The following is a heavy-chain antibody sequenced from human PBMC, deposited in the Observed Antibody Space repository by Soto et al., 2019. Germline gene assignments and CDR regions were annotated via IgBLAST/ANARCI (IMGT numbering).Heavy chain of an antibody. CDR1: GYPFTGYY. D-gene: IGHD6-13*01. J-gene: IGHJ6*02. CDR2: INPKTGGT. CDR3: ARLIAASGTVYYYYGMDV. Sequence: EASVKFSCKASGYPFTGYYMHWARQAPGQGHEWMGWINPKTGGTNYPHKFKGMVTMTRDTSISTAYMELSRLRSDDTAVYYCARLIAASGTVYYYYGMDVWGQGTTVTVSS. V-gene: IGHV1-2*07.